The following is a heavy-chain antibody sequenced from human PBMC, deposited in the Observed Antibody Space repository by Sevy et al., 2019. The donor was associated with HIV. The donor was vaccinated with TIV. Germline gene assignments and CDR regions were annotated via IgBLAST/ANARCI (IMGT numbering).Heavy chain of an antibody. V-gene: IGHV3-21*01. CDR2: ISSSSSYI. J-gene: IGHJ1*01. CDR1: GFTFSSYS. D-gene: IGHD6-13*01. Sequence: GGSLRLSCAASGFTFSSYSMNWVRQAPGKGLEWVSSISSSSSYIYYADSVKGRFTISRDNAKNSLYLQMNSLRAEDTAVYYCARDPRIAAAGTKAEYFQHWGPGTLVTVSS. CDR3: ARDPRIAAAGTKAEYFQH.